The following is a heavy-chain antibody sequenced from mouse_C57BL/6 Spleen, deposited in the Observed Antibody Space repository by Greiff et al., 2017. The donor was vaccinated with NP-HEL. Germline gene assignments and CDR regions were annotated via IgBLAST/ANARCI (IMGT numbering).Heavy chain of an antibody. D-gene: IGHD2-5*01. Sequence: DVQLVESGGGLVKPGGSLKLSCAASGFTFSDYGMHWVRQAPEKGLEWVAYISSGSSTIYYADTVKGRFPISRDNAKNTLFLQMTSLRSEDTAMYYCARRTYYSNFDYWGQGTTLTVSS. CDR1: GFTFSDYG. V-gene: IGHV5-17*01. CDR2: ISSGSSTI. J-gene: IGHJ2*01. CDR3: ARRTYYSNFDY.